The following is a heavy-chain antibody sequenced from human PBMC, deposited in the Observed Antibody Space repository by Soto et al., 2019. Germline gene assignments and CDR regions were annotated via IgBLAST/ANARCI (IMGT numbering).Heavy chain of an antibody. V-gene: IGHV4-39*01. Sequence: QLQLQESGPGLVKPSETLSLTCTVSGGSISSSSYYWGWIRQPPGKGLEWIGSIYYSGSTYYNPSLKSRVTISVDTSKNQFSLKLSSVTAADTAVYYCARHDRYSRKMGFDYWGQGTLVTVSS. CDR3: ARHDRYSRKMGFDY. J-gene: IGHJ4*02. D-gene: IGHD6-13*01. CDR1: GGSISSSSYY. CDR2: IYYSGST.